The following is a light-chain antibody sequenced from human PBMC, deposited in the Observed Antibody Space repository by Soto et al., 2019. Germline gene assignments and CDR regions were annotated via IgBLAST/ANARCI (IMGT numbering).Light chain of an antibody. CDR3: QQQTTWPT. CDR2: DVS. Sequence: EIVLTQSPATLSLSPGDTATLSCSASQSVTSSLAWFQQKPGQAPRLLIYDVSRRATAIPARFSGSGSGTDFTLTISSLAPEDFAVYYWQQQTTWPTFGGWTKVEIK. J-gene: IGKJ4*01. CDR1: QSVTSS. V-gene: IGKV3-11*01.